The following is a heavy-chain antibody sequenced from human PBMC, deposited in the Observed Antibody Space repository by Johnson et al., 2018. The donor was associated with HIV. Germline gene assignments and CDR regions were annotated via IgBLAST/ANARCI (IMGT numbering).Heavy chain of an antibody. CDR2: ITSKTDGGTT. J-gene: IGHJ3*02. Sequence: VQLVESGGGLVKPGGSLRLSCAASGFTFSNAWMSWVRQAPGRGLEWVGRITSKTDGGTTDYAAPVKGRFTISRDDSKNTLYLQMNSLNTEDTAVYYCTTGPTDAFDIWGQGTMVTVSS. CDR3: TTGPTDAFDI. V-gene: IGHV3-15*01. CDR1: GFTFSNAW.